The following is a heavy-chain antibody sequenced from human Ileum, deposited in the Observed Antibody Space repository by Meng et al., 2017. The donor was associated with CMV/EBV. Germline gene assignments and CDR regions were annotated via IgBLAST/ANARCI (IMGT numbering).Heavy chain of an antibody. D-gene: IGHD1-7*01. CDR3: ARAHVIPNGNYMFDY. Sequence: QVHLQESGPGLVKPSETLSLTCSVSNGSFNIYYWSWLRQSPGKGLEFIAYTSSSGDTNYNPPLRSRVAISIDTTKEHFSLRLTSVTAADTAVYYCARAHVIPNGNYMFDYWGQGALVTVSS. CDR1: NGSFNIYY. CDR2: TSSSGDT. V-gene: IGHV4-4*08. J-gene: IGHJ4*02.